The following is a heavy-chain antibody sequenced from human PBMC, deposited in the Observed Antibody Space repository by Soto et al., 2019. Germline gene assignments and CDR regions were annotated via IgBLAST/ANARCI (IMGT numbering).Heavy chain of an antibody. CDR3: ARAVLVPAASVYYYGMDV. CDR1: GFTFSRYA. Sequence: QVQLVESGGGVVQPGRSLRLSCAASGFTFSRYAMHWVRQAPGKGLEWVAVISYDGSNKYYADSVKCRVTSSRDNSKNTLYLEMISLRAADTAVYYCARAVLVPAASVYYYGMDVWGQGTTVTVSS. V-gene: IGHV3-30-3*01. J-gene: IGHJ6*02. CDR2: ISYDGSNK. D-gene: IGHD2-2*01.